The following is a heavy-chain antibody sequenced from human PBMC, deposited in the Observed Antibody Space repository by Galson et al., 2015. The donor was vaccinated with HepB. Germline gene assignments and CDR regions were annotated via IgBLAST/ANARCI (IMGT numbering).Heavy chain of an antibody. CDR2: ISYDGSKK. CDR1: GFTFSSYG. J-gene: IGHJ4*02. D-gene: IGHD6-19*01. V-gene: IGHV3-30*18. Sequence: LRLSCAVSGFTFSSYGMHWVRQAPGKGLEWVAVISYDGSKKYYAGSVKGRFTIARDNSKNTLYLQMNSLRAEDTAVYYCAKDRGDSSGWYFDYWGQGTLVTVSS. CDR3: AKDRGDSSGWYFDY.